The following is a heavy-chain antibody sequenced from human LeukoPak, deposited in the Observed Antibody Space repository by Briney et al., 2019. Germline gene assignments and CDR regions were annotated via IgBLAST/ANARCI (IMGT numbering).Heavy chain of an antibody. CDR2: IYYSGRT. J-gene: IGHJ5*02. V-gene: IGHV4-59*01. CDR1: AGSISSYY. CDR3: ARTIVGATPKEEGWFDP. Sequence: PSETLSLNCTVSAGSISSYYWSWIRQPPGQGLVWIGYIYYSGRTNYNTSLNSRVTISIVSSKKPFSLKLSSVTAADTAVYYSARTIVGATPKEEGWFDPWGQGTLVTVSS. D-gene: IGHD1-26*01.